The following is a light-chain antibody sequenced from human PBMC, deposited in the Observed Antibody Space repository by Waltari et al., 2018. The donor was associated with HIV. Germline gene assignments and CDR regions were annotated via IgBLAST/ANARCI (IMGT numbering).Light chain of an antibody. Sequence: SYELTPPPSVSVSPGQTARHTCSGDPLPKQYAYWYQQKPVQAPVLVIYKDSERPSGIPERFSGSSSGTTVTLTISGVQAEDEADYYCQSADSSGTYVVFGGGTKLTVL. CDR3: QSADSSGTYVV. CDR1: PLPKQY. V-gene: IGLV3-25*03. J-gene: IGLJ2*01. CDR2: KDS.